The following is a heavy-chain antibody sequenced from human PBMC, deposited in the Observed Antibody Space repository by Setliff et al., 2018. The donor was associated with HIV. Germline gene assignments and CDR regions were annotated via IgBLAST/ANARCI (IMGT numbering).Heavy chain of an antibody. CDR3: ARDRHYSGLGSYGP. J-gene: IGHJ5*02. D-gene: IGHD3-10*01. Sequence: SGTLSLTCTIFGGSFSNYRWSWIRQPAGRGLEWIGRIYRSGTTDYKPSLKSRVSMSLDTSRNQFSLKLTSVTAEDTAVYYCARDRHYSGLGSYGPWGPGILVTVSS. CDR2: IYRSGTT. CDR1: GGSFSNYR. V-gene: IGHV4-4*07.